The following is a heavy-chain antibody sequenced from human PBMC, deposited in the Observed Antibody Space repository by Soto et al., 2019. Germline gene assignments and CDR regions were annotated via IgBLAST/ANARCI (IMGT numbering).Heavy chain of an antibody. D-gene: IGHD3-10*01. CDR2: INPGNGDT. J-gene: IGHJ3*02. CDR1: GYTFTTYT. Sequence: QVQLVQSGAEVKKPGASVKVSCRASGYTFTTYTLLWVRQAPGQRLEWMAWINPGNGDTKYSQNFQDRVTATRDTSASTAYMEMSSLRSEDTATYYCARKQPGFQIGWAWPLDIWGKGTMVTVSS. V-gene: IGHV1-3*01. CDR3: ARKQPGFQIGWAWPLDI.